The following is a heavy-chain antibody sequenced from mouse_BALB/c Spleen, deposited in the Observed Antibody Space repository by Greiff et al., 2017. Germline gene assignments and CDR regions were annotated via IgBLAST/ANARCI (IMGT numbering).Heavy chain of an antibody. D-gene: IGHD2-3*01. CDR1: GFTFSSYA. V-gene: IGHV5-9-4*01. Sequence: EVKLVESGGGLVKPGGSLKLSCAVSGFTFSSYAMSWVRQSPEKRLVWVAEISSGGSYTYYPDTVTGRFTISRDNAKNTLYLEMSSLRSEDTAMYYCARVDGYYLDYWGQGTTLTVSS. CDR2: ISSGGSYT. CDR3: ARVDGYYLDY. J-gene: IGHJ2*01.